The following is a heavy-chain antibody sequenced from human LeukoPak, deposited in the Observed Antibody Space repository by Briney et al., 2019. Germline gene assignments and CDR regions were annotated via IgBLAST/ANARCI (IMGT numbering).Heavy chain of an antibody. D-gene: IGHD4-23*01. Sequence: SETLSLTCAVYGGSFSGYYWSWIRQPPGKGLEWIGEINHSGSTNYNPSLKSRVTISVDTSKNQFSLKLSSVTAADTAVYYCARDRGDDYGGPNGGFDYWGQGTLVTVSS. V-gene: IGHV4-34*01. CDR2: INHSGST. CDR3: ARDRGDDYGGPNGGFDY. J-gene: IGHJ4*02. CDR1: GGSFSGYY.